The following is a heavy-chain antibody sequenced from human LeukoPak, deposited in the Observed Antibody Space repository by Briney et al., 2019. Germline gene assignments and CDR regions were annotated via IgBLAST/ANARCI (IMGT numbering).Heavy chain of an antibody. CDR3: ARGRHEGGVTLFDY. CDR2: IYHSGST. Sequence: PSETLSLTCTVSGGSISSYYWSWIRPPPGKGLEWIGEIYHSGSTNYNPSLKSRVTISVDKSKNQFSLKLSSVTAADTAVYYCARGRHEGGVTLFDYWGQGTLVTVSS. CDR1: GGSISSYY. J-gene: IGHJ4*02. D-gene: IGHD3-16*01. V-gene: IGHV4-59*08.